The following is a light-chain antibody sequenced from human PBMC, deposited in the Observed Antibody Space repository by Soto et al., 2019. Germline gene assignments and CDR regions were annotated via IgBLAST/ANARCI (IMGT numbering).Light chain of an antibody. CDR2: GAS. Sequence: EIVMTQSPATLSVSPGERATLSCRASQSVSSNLAWYQQKPGQAPRLLIYGASTRATGIPARCSGSGSGTAFTLTISSLQSEDFAVYYCQQYNNWPPLYTFGQGTKLEIK. J-gene: IGKJ2*01. CDR3: QQYNNWPPLYT. V-gene: IGKV3-15*01. CDR1: QSVSSN.